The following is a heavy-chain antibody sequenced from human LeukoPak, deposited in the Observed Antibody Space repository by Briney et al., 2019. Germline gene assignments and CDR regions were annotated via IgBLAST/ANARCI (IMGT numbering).Heavy chain of an antibody. D-gene: IGHD1-1*01. J-gene: IGHJ6*04. CDR1: GGSFSGYY. CDR2: INHSGST. V-gene: IGHV4-34*01. CDR3: ARGRRNYYYYYGMDV. Sequence: SETLSLTCAVYGGSFSGYYWSWIRQPPGKGLEGIGEINHSGSTNYNPSLKSRVTISVDTSKNQFALKLSSVTAADTAVYYCARGRRNYYYYYGMDVWGKGTTVTVSS.